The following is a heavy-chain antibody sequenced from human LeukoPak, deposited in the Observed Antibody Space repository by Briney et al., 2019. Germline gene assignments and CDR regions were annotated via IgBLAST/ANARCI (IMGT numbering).Heavy chain of an antibody. D-gene: IGHD1-26*01. J-gene: IGHJ4*02. CDR3: IKDRIGTWSFDH. Sequence: QPGGSLRLSCSASGFTFSGHFMHWVRQAPGGGLEYVSSISINGDKTYYAESVKGRFTISRDNSKNTLYLQLSSLRVEDTAVYYCIKDRIGTWSFDHWGQGTLLTVSS. V-gene: IGHV3-64D*06. CDR2: ISINGDKT. CDR1: GFTFSGHF.